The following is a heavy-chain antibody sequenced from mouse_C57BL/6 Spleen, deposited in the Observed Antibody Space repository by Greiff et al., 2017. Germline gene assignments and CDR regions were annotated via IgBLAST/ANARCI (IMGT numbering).Heavy chain of an antibody. V-gene: IGHV1-15*01. Sequence: VQLKQSGAELVRPGASVTLSSKASGYTFTDYEMHWVKQTPVHGLEWIGAIDPETGGTAYNQKFKGKAILTTDKSSSTAYMELRSLTSEDSAVYYCTRGYCGSDAMDYWGQGTSVTVSS. CDR3: TRGYCGSDAMDY. J-gene: IGHJ4*01. CDR1: GYTFTDYE. CDR2: IDPETGGT. D-gene: IGHD1-1*01.